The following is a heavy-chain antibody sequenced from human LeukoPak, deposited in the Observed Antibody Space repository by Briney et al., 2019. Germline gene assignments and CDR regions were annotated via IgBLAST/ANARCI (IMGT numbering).Heavy chain of an antibody. Sequence: WASVKVSCKASGYTFTSYYMHWVRQAPGQGLEWMGIINPSGGSTSYAQKFQGRVTMTRDTSTSTVYMEQSSVSSEDTAVYYCARAKTGTTFSADYWGQGTLVTVSS. CDR2: INPSGGST. CDR1: GYTFTSYY. D-gene: IGHD1-1*01. J-gene: IGHJ4*02. V-gene: IGHV1-46*01. CDR3: ARAKTGTTFSADY.